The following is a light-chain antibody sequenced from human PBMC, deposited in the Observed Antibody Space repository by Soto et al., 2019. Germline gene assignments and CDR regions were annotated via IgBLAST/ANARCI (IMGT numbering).Light chain of an antibody. CDR2: GAS. J-gene: IGKJ1*01. CDR3: QQYGSSPQT. CDR1: KSFSRSY. Sequence: EIVLTQSPDTLSLSPGERATLSCRASKSFSRSYLAWYQQKPGQAPRLLIYGASSRATGIPDRFSGSGSGTDFTLTISRLEPEDFAVYDCQQYGSSPQTFGQGTKVDIK. V-gene: IGKV3-20*01.